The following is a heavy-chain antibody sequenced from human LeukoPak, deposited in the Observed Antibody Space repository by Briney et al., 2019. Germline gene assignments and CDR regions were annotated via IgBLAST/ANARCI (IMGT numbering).Heavy chain of an antibody. CDR3: ATTYYDFWSGYSHPLYFDY. Sequence: ASVKVSCKASGYAFTSYGISWVRQAPGQGLEWMGWISAYNGNTNYAQKLQGRVTMTTDTSTSTAYMELRSLRSDDTAVYYCATTYYDFWSGYSHPLYFDYWGQGTLVTVSS. CDR1: GYAFTSYG. V-gene: IGHV1-18*01. CDR2: ISAYNGNT. D-gene: IGHD3-3*01. J-gene: IGHJ4*02.